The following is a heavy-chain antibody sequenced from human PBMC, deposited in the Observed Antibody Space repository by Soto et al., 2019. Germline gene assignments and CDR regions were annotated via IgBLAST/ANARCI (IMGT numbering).Heavy chain of an antibody. CDR3: ARDPLWGTAMVLWYFDL. J-gene: IGHJ2*01. CDR2: ISYDGSNK. Sequence: QVQLVESGGGVVQPGRSLRLSCAASGFTFNNYAMHWVRQAPGKGLEWVALISYDGSNKYYADSVKGRFTISRDNSKNPLYLQMYSLRAEDTAVYYCARDPLWGTAMVLWYFDLWGRGTLVTVSS. D-gene: IGHD5-18*01. V-gene: IGHV3-30-3*01. CDR1: GFTFNNYA.